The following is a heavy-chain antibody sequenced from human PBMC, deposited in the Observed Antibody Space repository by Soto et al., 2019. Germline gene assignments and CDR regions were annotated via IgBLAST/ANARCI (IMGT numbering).Heavy chain of an antibody. D-gene: IGHD3-10*01. CDR2: IWYDGSNK. V-gene: IGHV3-33*01. J-gene: IGHJ6*02. CDR3: AREVLVEGIKYHGMDV. CDR1: GFTFSSYG. Sequence: QVQLVESGGGVVQPGRSLSLSCAASGFTFSSYGIHWVRQAPGKGLEWVAVIWYDGSNKYYADSVKGRFTISRDNSKNMLYREKNGQRAEDTAVYYCAREVLVEGIKYHGMDVWGQGTTVTVSS.